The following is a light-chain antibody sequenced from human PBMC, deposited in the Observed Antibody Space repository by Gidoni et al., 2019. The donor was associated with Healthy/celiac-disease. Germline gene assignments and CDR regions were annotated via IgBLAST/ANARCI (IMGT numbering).Light chain of an antibody. CDR3: MQALQTPM. J-gene: IGKJ1*01. Sequence: DIVMTQSPLSLPVTPGEPASISCRSSQSLLHSNGYNYLDWYLQKPGQSPQLLIYLGSNRASGVPDRFSGSGSGTDFTLKINRVEAEDVGVYYCMQALQTPMFGQGTKVEIK. CDR1: QSLLHSNGYNY. CDR2: LGS. V-gene: IGKV2-28*01.